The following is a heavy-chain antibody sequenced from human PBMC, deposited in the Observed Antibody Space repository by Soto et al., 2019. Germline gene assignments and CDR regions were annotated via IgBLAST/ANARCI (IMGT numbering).Heavy chain of an antibody. Sequence: QVQLVESEGGGAKPGTSRRVPGEGWEFTIRSYVLTWVRQAPGKGLEWVALTSYDGRDKYYADSVRGRFTISRDNSRNTVDLQMDSLKLEDTALYYCARWGTTGGLDVWGQGTLLSVSS. CDR2: TSYDGRDK. D-gene: IGHD3-16*01. CDR1: EFTIRSYV. CDR3: ARWGTTGGLDV. V-gene: IGHV3-30*19. J-gene: IGHJ1*01.